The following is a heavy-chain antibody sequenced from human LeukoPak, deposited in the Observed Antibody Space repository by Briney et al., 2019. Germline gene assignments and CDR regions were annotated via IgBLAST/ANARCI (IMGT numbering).Heavy chain of an antibody. CDR2: IYYSGST. CDR3: ARLPRGLIRSY. D-gene: IGHD3-16*01. Sequence: PSETLSLTCTVSSGSISSSSYYWGWIRQPPGKGLEWIGSIYYSGSTYYNPSLKSRVTISVDTSKNQFSLKLSSVTAADTAVYYCARLPRGLIRSYWGQGTLVTVSS. CDR1: SGSISSSSYY. J-gene: IGHJ4*02. V-gene: IGHV4-39*01.